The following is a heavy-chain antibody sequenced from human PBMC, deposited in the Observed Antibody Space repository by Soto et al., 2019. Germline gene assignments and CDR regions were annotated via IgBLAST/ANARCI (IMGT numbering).Heavy chain of an antibody. D-gene: IGHD3-22*01. CDR1: GGSISSYY. J-gene: IGHJ4*02. CDR2: IYYTGST. CDR3: ARDRDYFDSSGYGY. V-gene: IGHV4-59*01. Sequence: SETLSLTCTVSGGSISSYYWSWIRQPPGKGLEWIGYIYYTGSTNYNPSLKSRVTISVDTPKNKFSLKLNSVTAADTAVYYCARDRDYFDSSGYGYWGQGILVTVSS.